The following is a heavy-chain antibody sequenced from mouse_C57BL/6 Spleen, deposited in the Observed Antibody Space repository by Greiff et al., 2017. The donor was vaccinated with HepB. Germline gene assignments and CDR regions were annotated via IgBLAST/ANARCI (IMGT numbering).Heavy chain of an antibody. J-gene: IGHJ3*01. Sequence: SGPVLVKPGASVKMSCKASGYTFTDYYMNWVKQSHGKSLEWIGVINPYNGGTSYNQKFKGKATLTVDKSSSTAYMELNSLTSEDSAVYYCARDGDGFAYWGQGTLVTVSA. V-gene: IGHV1-19*01. D-gene: IGHD2-3*01. CDR2: INPYNGGT. CDR1: GYTFTDYY. CDR3: ARDGDGFAY.